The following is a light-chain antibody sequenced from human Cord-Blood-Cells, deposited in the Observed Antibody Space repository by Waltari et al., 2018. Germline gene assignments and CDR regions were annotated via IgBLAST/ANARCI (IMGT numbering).Light chain of an antibody. CDR2: EAS. CDR3: QQRSNWPPLT. J-gene: IGKJ4*01. Sequence: EILLTQSPATQSLSPGARATLSCRASQSVSSYLARYQQKPGQAPRLLIYEASNRATGIPARFSGSGSGTDFTLTISSLEPEDFAVYYCQQRSNWPPLTFGGGTKVEIK. CDR1: QSVSSY. V-gene: IGKV3-11*01.